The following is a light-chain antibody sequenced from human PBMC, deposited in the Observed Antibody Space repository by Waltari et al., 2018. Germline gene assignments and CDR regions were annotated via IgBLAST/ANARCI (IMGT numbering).Light chain of an antibody. CDR1: QTITCSW. J-gene: IGKJ4*01. CDR2: GAY. V-gene: IGKV3-20*01. CDR3: KQYDGSVVT. Sequence: EIVLTQSPGTLSVSPGERVTVSCRASQTITCSWLTWYHQKPGQAPRLLIYGAYNRAHGIPYRLSCSGSGTCFTITMNRLEPEDSAVDYCKQYDGSVVTCGGGTKVEIK.